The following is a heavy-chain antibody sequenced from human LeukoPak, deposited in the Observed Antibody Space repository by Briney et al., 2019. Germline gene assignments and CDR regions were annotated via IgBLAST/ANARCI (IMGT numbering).Heavy chain of an antibody. CDR2: IYTSGST. CDR3: AAAGGASYYYYGMDV. Sequence: SQTLSLTCTVSGGPISSGSYYWSWIRQPAGKGLEWIGRIYTSGSTNYNPSLKSRVTISVDTSKNQFSLKLSSVTAADTAVYYCAAAGGASYYYYGMDVWGQGTTVTVSS. CDR1: GGPISSGSYY. V-gene: IGHV4-61*02. D-gene: IGHD6-13*01. J-gene: IGHJ6*02.